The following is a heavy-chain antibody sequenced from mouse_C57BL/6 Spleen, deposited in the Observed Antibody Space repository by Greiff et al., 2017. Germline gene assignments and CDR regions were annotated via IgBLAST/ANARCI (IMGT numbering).Heavy chain of an antibody. D-gene: IGHD3-2*02. V-gene: IGHV1-53*01. CDR2: INPSNGGT. CDR1: GYTFTSYW. Sequence: VQLQQSGTELVKPGASVKLSCKASGYTFTSYWMHWVKQRPGQGLEWIGNINPSNGGTNYNEKFKSKATLTVDKSSSTAYMQLSSLTSEDSAVYYCARSRAAQAWLFDYWGQGTTLTVSS. CDR3: ARSRAAQAWLFDY. J-gene: IGHJ2*01.